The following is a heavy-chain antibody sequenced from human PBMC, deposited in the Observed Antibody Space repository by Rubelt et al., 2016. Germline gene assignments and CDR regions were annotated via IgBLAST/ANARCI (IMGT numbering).Heavy chain of an antibody. J-gene: IGHJ4*02. V-gene: IGHV3-33*01. CDR1: GFTFSSYG. CDR2: IWYDGSNK. Sequence: GGVVQPGRSLRLSCAASGFTFSSYGMHWVRQAPGKGLEWVAVIWYDGSNKYYADSVKGRFTISRDNSKNTLYLQMNSLRAEDTAVYYCARGGMGGSTGYFDYLGQGTLVPVSS. D-gene: IGHD1-26*01. CDR3: ARGGMGGSTGYFDY.